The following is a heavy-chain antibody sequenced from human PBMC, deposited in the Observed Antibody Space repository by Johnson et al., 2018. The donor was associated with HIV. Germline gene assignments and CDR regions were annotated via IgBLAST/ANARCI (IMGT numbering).Heavy chain of an antibody. J-gene: IGHJ3*02. D-gene: IGHD6-19*01. CDR1: GFTFSSYD. CDR2: IGTAGDT. V-gene: IGHV3-13*01. CDR3: AKSESGWYPIRAFDI. Sequence: VQLVESGGGVVRPGTSLRLSCAASGFTFSSYDIHWVRQATGKGLEWVSAIGTAGDTYYPGPVKGRFTISRDNATNYLYLQMNSLRAEDTAMYYCAKSESGWYPIRAFDIWGQGTMVTVSS.